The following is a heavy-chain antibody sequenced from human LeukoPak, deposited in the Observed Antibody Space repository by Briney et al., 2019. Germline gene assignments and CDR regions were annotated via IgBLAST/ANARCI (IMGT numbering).Heavy chain of an antibody. V-gene: IGHV4-39*01. CDR1: GGSISSSSYY. CDR3: TRRELGLPPNY. CDR2: IYYSGST. J-gene: IGHJ4*02. Sequence: SETLSLTCTVSGGSISSSSYYWGWIRQPRGKGLEWIGSIYYSGSTYYNPSLKSRVTISVDTSKNQFSLKLSSVTAADTAVYYCTRRELGLPPNYWGQGTLVTVSS. D-gene: IGHD1-7*01.